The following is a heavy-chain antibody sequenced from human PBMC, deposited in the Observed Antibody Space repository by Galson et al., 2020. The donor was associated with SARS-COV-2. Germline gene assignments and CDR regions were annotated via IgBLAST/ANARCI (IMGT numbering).Heavy chain of an antibody. CDR3: ARVWGELSLSHPDY. D-gene: IGHD3-16*02. CDR2: INWNGGST. CDR1: GITFDDYG. J-gene: IGHJ4*02. Sequence: GGSLRLSCAASGITFDDYGMSWVRQAQGKGLEWVPGINWNGGSTGYADSVKGRFTISRDNAKNSLYLQMNSLRAEDTALYYCARVWGELSLSHPDYWGQGTLVTVSS. V-gene: IGHV3-20*04.